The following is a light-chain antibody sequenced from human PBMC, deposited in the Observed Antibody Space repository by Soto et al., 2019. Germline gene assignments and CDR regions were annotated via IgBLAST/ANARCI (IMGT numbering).Light chain of an antibody. Sequence: DIQMTQSPSSLSASVGDRVTITCQASQDISNYLNWYQQKPGKAPKLLIYDASNLETGVPSRFSGSGSGTDFTFTISSLQPEDIASYYCEQYDNLPLAFGAATNVDI. CDR1: QDISNY. J-gene: IGKJ4*01. CDR3: EQYDNLPLA. CDR2: DAS. V-gene: IGKV1-33*01.